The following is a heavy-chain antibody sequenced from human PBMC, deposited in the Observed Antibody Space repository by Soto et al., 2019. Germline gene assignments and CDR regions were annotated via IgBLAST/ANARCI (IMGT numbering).Heavy chain of an antibody. CDR2: IGAYSGET. Sequence: GASVKVSCKASGFTFSNYGITWVRQAPGQGLEWMGWIGAYSGETNSAQKLQGRVTMTTDTSTSTAYMELRSLTSDDTAVYYCASRSGQLPYYFDYWGQGTLVTVSS. CDR1: GFTFSNYG. J-gene: IGHJ4*02. CDR3: ASRSGQLPYYFDY. V-gene: IGHV1-18*01. D-gene: IGHD6-6*01.